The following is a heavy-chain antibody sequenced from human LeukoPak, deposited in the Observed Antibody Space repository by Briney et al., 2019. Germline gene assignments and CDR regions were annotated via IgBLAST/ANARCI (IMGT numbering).Heavy chain of an antibody. CDR3: AKDRVIYHYDSSGYYSQGMDV. CDR1: GFTFSSYS. CDR2: ISYDDTNK. V-gene: IGHV3-30*18. J-gene: IGHJ6*04. D-gene: IGHD3-22*01. Sequence: GGSLRLSCAASGFTFSSYSMNWVRQAPGKGLEWVAVISYDDTNKYYVDSVKGRFTISRDNSKNTLYLQMNSLRAEDTAVYYCAKDRVIYHYDSSGYYSQGMDVWGKGTTVTISS.